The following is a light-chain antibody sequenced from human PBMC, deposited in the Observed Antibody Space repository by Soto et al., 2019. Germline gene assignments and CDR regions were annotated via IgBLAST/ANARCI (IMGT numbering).Light chain of an antibody. Sequence: FMLTQPHSVSESQGKTVTISCTRSSGSIASNYVQWYQQRPGSAPTTVIYEDNQRPSGVPDRFSGSIDSSSNSASLTISGLKTEDEADYYCPSYDSSNHGVFGGGTKLTVL. CDR2: EDN. V-gene: IGLV6-57*04. J-gene: IGLJ3*02. CDR3: PSYDSSNHGV. CDR1: SGSIASNY.